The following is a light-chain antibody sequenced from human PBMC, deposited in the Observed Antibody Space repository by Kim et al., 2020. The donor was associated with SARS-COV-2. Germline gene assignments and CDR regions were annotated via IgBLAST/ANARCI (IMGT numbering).Light chain of an antibody. CDR1: QSISIY. Sequence: SASVGDRVTITCRASQSISIYSNWYQQKPGKAPKLLIYAASSLQSGVPSRFSGSGSGTDFTLTISSLQPEDSATYYCQQSYKIPYIFGQGTKLEI. CDR3: QQSYKIPYI. J-gene: IGKJ2*01. V-gene: IGKV1-39*01. CDR2: AAS.